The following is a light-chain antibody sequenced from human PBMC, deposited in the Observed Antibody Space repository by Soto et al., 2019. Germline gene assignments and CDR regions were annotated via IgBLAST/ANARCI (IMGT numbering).Light chain of an antibody. J-gene: IGKJ5*01. Sequence: EIESTQTPATIHLFQGERATLYCRASQSVRTYLAWYQQNPGQAPSLLISNASYRATGIPARFSGSGSGTDFALTISCLKSEDYAVYYCLQYKSWPPITYCQGTRLEIK. CDR2: NAS. CDR1: QSVRTY. CDR3: LQYKSWPPIT. V-gene: IGKV3-11*01.